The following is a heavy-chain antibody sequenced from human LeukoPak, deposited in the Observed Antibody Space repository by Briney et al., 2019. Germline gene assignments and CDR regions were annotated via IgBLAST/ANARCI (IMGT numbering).Heavy chain of an antibody. D-gene: IGHD1-1*01. CDR2: ISAYNGNT. V-gene: IGHV1-18*01. CDR3: AKDQLSRGVWFDP. CDR1: GYTFTNYG. J-gene: IGHJ5*02. Sequence: ASVKVSCKASGYTFTNYGVSWVRQAPGQGLEWMGWISAYNGNTNYAQKRQGRVTMTTDTSTSTAYMELRSLRSDDTAVYYCAKDQLSRGVWFDPWGQGTLVTVSS.